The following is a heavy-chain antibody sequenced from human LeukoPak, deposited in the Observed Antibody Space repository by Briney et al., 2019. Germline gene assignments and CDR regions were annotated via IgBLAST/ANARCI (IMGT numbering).Heavy chain of an antibody. CDR3: ARAMVRGVRVLGY. D-gene: IGHD3-10*01. V-gene: IGHV1-2*02. CDR1: GYTFTGYY. CDR2: INPNSGDT. Sequence: GASVKVSCKASGYTFTGYYVHWVRQAPGQGLEWMGWINPNSGDTNFAQKFQGTVTMTRDTSISTAYLEVSSLRSDDTAVYYCARAMVRGVRVLGYWGQGTLVTVSS. J-gene: IGHJ4*02.